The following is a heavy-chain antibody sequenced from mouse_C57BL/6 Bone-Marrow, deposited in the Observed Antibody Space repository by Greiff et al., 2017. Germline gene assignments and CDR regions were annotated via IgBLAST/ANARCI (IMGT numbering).Heavy chain of an antibody. CDR2: IYHRSGNT. V-gene: IGHV1-81*01. CDR3: ARHWGDY. J-gene: IGHJ2*01. CDR1: GYTFTSYG. Sequence: QVQLQQSGAELARPGASVKLSCKASGYTFTSYGISWVKQRTGQGLEWIGEIYHRSGNTYYNEKFKGKATLTADKSSSTAYMDLRSLTSEDSAVYFCARHWGDYWGQGTTLTVSS. D-gene: IGHD4-1*01.